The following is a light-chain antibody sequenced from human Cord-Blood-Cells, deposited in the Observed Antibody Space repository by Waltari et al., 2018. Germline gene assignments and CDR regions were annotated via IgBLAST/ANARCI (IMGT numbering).Light chain of an antibody. CDR1: QSISSY. CDR3: QQSYSTPRYT. V-gene: IGKV1-39*01. Sequence: DIQMTQSPSSLSASVGDRVTITCRASQSISSYLNWYQQKPGKVPKLLIYAASSLQSGVPSRFSGSGSGTDFTLTISSPQPEDFATYYCQQSYSTPRYTFGQGTKLEIK. J-gene: IGKJ2*01. CDR2: AAS.